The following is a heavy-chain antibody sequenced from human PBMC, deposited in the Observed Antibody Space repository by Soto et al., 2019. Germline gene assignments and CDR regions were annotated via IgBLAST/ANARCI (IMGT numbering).Heavy chain of an antibody. CDR2: ISSSSSYI. D-gene: IGHD3-3*02. V-gene: IGHV3-21*01. CDR1: GFTFSSYS. Sequence: GGSLRLSCAASGFTFSSYSMNWVRQAPGKGLEWVSSISSSSSYIYYADSVKGRFTISRDNAKNSLYLQMNSLRADDTAVYYCAREHISSDAFDIWGQGTMVTVSS. CDR3: AREHISSDAFDI. J-gene: IGHJ3*02.